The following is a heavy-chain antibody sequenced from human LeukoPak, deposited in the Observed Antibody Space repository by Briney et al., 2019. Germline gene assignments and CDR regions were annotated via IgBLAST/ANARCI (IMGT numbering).Heavy chain of an antibody. Sequence: PGRSLRLSCAASGFTFSNYGMHWVRQAPGKGLGWVAVIWYDGSNEYYGDSVKGRFIISRDNSRNTLYLQMTPLRAEDTAVYYCVRDLDHNDFWSGYWPDAFDSWGQGTKVFVSS. V-gene: IGHV3-33*01. CDR2: IWYDGSNE. CDR3: VRDLDHNDFWSGYWPDAFDS. D-gene: IGHD3-3*01. J-gene: IGHJ3*02. CDR1: GFTFSNYG.